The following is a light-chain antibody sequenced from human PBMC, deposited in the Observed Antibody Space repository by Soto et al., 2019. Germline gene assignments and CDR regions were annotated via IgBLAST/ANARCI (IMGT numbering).Light chain of an antibody. Sequence: QSVLTQPASVSGSPGQSITISCTGTSNDIGTYDYVSWYQQHPGKVPKLMIFDVSNRPSGVSNRFSGSKSGNTASLTISGLQAEDEADYYCCSYTGIRTLYVFGSGTKVTVL. J-gene: IGLJ1*01. CDR2: DVS. V-gene: IGLV2-14*03. CDR3: CSYTGIRTLYV. CDR1: SNDIGTYDY.